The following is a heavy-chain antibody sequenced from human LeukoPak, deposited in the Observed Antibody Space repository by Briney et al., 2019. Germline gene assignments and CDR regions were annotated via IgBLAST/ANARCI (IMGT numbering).Heavy chain of an antibody. CDR2: ISGGAINT. CDR3: ARLGDYGFGGDPSIYYNYMDV. CDR1: GFTFSSSA. D-gene: IGHD4-17*01. J-gene: IGHJ6*03. V-gene: IGHV3-23*01. Sequence: GGSLRLSCAASGFTFSSSAMSWVRQAPGKGLEWVSTISGGAINTYYADSVKGRFTISRDNSKNTLYLQMNSLRAEDTAVYYCARLGDYGFGGDPSIYYNYMDVWGKGTTVTISS.